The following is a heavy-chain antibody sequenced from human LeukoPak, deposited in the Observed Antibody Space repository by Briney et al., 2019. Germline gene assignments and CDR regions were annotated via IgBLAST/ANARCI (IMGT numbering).Heavy chain of an antibody. D-gene: IGHD3-10*01. CDR1: GYSFTSYW. V-gene: IGHV5-51*01. Sequence: GESLKISWKGSGYSFTSYWNGWGRQMPGKGLEWIGIIYPGDSDTRYSPSFQGQVTISADKSISTAYLQWSSLKASDTAMYYCARHIEYYYGSGSYFDYWGQGTLVTVSS. J-gene: IGHJ4*02. CDR2: IYPGDSDT. CDR3: ARHIEYYYGSGSYFDY.